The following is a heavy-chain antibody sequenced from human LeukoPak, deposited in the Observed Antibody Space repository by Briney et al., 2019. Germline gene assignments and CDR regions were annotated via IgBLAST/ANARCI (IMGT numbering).Heavy chain of an antibody. CDR1: GFTFSSYA. J-gene: IGHJ6*04. V-gene: IGHV3-30*01. CDR2: ISYDGSNK. Sequence: GGSLRLSCAASGFTFSSYAMHWVRQAPGKGLEWVAVISYDGSNKYYADSVKGRFTISRDKSKNTLYLQMNSLRAEDTAVYYCARGYSSSWYAMDVWGKGTTVTVSS. CDR3: ARGYSSSWYAMDV. D-gene: IGHD6-13*01.